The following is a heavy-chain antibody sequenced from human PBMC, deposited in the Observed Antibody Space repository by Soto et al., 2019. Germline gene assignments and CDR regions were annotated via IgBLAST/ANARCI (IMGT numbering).Heavy chain of an antibody. D-gene: IGHD3-22*01. Sequence: QVQLVESGGGVVQPGRSLRLSCAASGFTFSNYGMHWVRQAPGKGLEWVAVIWDDGSNKYYADCVKGRFTISRDNSKNTIYMHMPSMRVDVQAVYYCARDSDSSGYPRYYFHEWGQGTLVSVSS. J-gene: IGHJ4*02. CDR2: IWDDGSNK. CDR3: ARDSDSSGYPRYYFHE. CDR1: GFTFSNYG. V-gene: IGHV3-33*01.